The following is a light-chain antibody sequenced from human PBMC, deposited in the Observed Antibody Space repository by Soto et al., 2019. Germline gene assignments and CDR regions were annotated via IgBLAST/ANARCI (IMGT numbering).Light chain of an antibody. CDR3: LQDYNYPRT. Sequence: EIVLTQSPGTLSLSPGERATLSCRASQSVSNTYLAWYQQKPGQAPRLLIYDASSRATGIPDRFSGSGSGTDFTLTISRLEPEDFATYYCLQDYNYPRTFGQGTKVEIK. J-gene: IGKJ1*01. V-gene: IGKV3-20*01. CDR2: DAS. CDR1: QSVSNTY.